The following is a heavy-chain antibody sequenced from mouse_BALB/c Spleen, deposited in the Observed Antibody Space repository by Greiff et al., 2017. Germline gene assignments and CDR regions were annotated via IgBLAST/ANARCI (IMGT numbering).Heavy chain of an antibody. D-gene: IGHD3-1*01. Sequence: EVKLLESGGGLVQPKGSLKLSCAASGFTFNTYAMNWVRQAPGKGLEWVSRIRSKSNNYATYYADSVKDRFTISRDDSQSMLYLQMNNLKTEDTAMYYCVRKGSGYYYFDYWGQGTTLTVSS. CDR3: VRKGSGYYYFDY. CDR1: GFTFNTYA. J-gene: IGHJ2*01. V-gene: IGHV10-1*02. CDR2: IRSKSNNYAT.